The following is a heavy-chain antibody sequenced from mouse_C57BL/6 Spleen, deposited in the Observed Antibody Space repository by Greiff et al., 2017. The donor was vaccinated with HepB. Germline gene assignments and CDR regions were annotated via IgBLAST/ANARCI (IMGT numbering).Heavy chain of an antibody. D-gene: IGHD2-4*01. J-gene: IGHJ3*01. V-gene: IGHV1-55*01. CDR2: IYPGSGST. CDR1: GYTFTSYW. Sequence: QVQLKQSGAELVKPGASVKMSCKASGYTFTSYWITWVKQRPGQGLEWIGDIYPGSGSTNYNEKFKSKATLTVDTSSSTAYMQLSSLTSEDSAVYYCARRTSYDYDGSWFAYWGQGTLVTVSA. CDR3: ARRTSYDYDGSWFAY.